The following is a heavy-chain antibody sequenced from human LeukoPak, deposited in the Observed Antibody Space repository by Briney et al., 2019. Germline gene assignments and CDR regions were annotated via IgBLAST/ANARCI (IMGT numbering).Heavy chain of an antibody. Sequence: PGGSLRLSCVASGFTVSSNYMNWVRQAPGKGLEWVSVIYSGGSTYYADSVKGRLTISRDNSKNTLYLQMNSLRVEDTAVYYCARDVYESYAFDIWGQGTMVTVSS. CDR1: GFTVSSNY. J-gene: IGHJ3*02. D-gene: IGHD3-22*01. CDR2: IYSGGST. V-gene: IGHV3-66*02. CDR3: ARDVYESYAFDI.